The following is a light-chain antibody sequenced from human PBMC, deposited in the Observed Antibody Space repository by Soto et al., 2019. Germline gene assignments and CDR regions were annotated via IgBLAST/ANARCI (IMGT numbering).Light chain of an antibody. CDR3: QPYDDWPET. CDR2: DAS. V-gene: IGKV3-15*01. CDR1: QSVSSN. J-gene: IGKJ1*01. Sequence: EKVMTQSPATLSVSPGERATLSCRASQSVSSNLAWYQQKPGQAPRLLIYDASTRATSIPARFSGSGSGTEFTLTISSMQSEDLAVYYCQPYDDWPETFGQGTKVEIK.